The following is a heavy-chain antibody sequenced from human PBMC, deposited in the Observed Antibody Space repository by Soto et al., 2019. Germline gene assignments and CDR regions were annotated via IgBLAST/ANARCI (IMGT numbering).Heavy chain of an antibody. V-gene: IGHV3-9*02. CDR3: AKGGSATMFAFNYY. CDR1: GFTPNPSE. J-gene: IGHJ4*02. Sequence: LGRSLRLPCAASGFTPNPSEQHLFRLLPGKDLEWVSSISWNSGNLGYADSVKGRFTISRDNAKNSLYLQMNSLRGEDTALYYWAKGGSATMFAFNYYWGQGSLVTVAS. CDR2: ISWNSGNL. D-gene: IGHD5-12*01.